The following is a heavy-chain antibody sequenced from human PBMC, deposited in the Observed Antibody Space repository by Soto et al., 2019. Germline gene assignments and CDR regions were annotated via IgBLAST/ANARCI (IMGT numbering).Heavy chain of an antibody. CDR3: ARDQNHDFWSVHNWFDP. CDR2: IYYSGST. V-gene: IGHV4-59*01. J-gene: IGHJ5*02. D-gene: IGHD3-3*01. Sequence: SETLSLTCTVSGGSISSYYWSWIRQPPGKGLEWIGYIYYSGSTNYNPSLKRRVTISVDTSKNQFSLKLSSVTAADTAVYYCARDQNHDFWSVHNWFDPWGQGTLVTVSS. CDR1: GGSISSYY.